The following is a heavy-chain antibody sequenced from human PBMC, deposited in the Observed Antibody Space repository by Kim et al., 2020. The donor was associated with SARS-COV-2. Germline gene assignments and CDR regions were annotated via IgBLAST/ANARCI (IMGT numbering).Heavy chain of an antibody. CDR2: GSA. V-gene: IGHV3-23*01. J-gene: IGHJ4*02. D-gene: IGHD1-7*01. CDR3: ARGSGNYDY. Sequence: GSAYYAESVKGRFTVSRDNSRNRLYLQMSSLRVDDTAVYYCARGSGNYDYWGQGTLVTVSS.